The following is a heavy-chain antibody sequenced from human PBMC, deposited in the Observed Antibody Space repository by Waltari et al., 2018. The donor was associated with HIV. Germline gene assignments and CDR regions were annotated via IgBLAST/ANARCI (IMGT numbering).Heavy chain of an antibody. CDR3: ARDMDPIVVTYYDYYYYGMDV. J-gene: IGHJ6*02. D-gene: IGHD3-3*01. Sequence: QVQLVQSGAEVKKPGASVKVSCKASGYTFTSYAMHWVRQAPGQRLEWMGWINAGNGNTKYSQKVQGRVTITRDTSASTAYMELSSLRSEDTAVYYCARDMDPIVVTYYDYYYYGMDVWGQGTTVTVSS. CDR2: INAGNGNT. V-gene: IGHV1-3*01. CDR1: GYTFTSYA.